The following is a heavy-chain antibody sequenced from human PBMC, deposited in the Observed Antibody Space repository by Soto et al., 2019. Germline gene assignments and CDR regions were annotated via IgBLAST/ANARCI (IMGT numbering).Heavy chain of an antibody. CDR2: TRNRANGYTT. CDR1: GFTFSDHY. CDR3: ARAFYGSGSYSLDY. V-gene: IGHV3-72*01. J-gene: IGHJ4*02. Sequence: EVQLVESGGGLVQPGGSLRLSCAASGFTFSDHYMDWVRQAPAKGLEWVGRTRNRANGYTTEYAASVNGRFTISRDDSENALYLQMNSLKTEDTAVYYCARAFYGSGSYSLDYWGQGALVTVSS. D-gene: IGHD3-10*01.